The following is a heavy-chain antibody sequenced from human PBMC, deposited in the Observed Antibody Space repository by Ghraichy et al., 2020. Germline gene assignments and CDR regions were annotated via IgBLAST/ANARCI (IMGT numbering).Heavy chain of an antibody. CDR1: GGSISSYY. Sequence: SQTLSLTCTVSGGSISSYYWGWLRQPPGKELEWIGYIYYSVTTNYNPSLKSRVTISVDTSKNQLSLELSSVTAADTAVYYCASGQQIRSTDVWGQGTTVTVSS. J-gene: IGHJ6*02. CDR2: IYYSVTT. V-gene: IGHV4-59*01. CDR3: ASGQQIRSTDV. D-gene: IGHD1/OR15-1a*01.